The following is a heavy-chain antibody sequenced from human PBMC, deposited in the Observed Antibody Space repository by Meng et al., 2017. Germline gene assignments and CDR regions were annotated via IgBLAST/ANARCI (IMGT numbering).Heavy chain of an antibody. D-gene: IGHD1-7*01. Sequence: QVPLEQFGAGVKKPGASVELSCRASGYTFLDAYVHWVRQAPGQGLEWMGRIIPSSGDANSAQKFLGRVTLTWDTSISTAYMELSSLRSDDTAIYYCARDGGNYDFDYWGQGTLVTVSS. J-gene: IGHJ4*02. CDR2: IIPSSGDA. V-gene: IGHV1-2*06. CDR3: ARDGGNYDFDY. CDR1: GYTFLDAY.